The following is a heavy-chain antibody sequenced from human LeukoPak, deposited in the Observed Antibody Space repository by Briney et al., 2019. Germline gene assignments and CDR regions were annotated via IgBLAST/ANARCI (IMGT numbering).Heavy chain of an antibody. J-gene: IGHJ4*02. Sequence: GGSLRLSCAASGFTFSSYSMNWVRQAPGKGLEWVSYISSSSSTIYYADSVKGRFTISRDNAKNSLYLQMNSLRAEDTAVYYCAKYYCSSANCYFDYWGQGTLVTVSS. CDR2: ISSSSSTI. D-gene: IGHD2-2*01. CDR1: GFTFSSYS. CDR3: AKYYCSSANCYFDY. V-gene: IGHV3-48*01.